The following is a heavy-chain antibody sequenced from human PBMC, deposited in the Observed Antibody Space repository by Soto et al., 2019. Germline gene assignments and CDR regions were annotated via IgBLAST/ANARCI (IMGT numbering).Heavy chain of an antibody. J-gene: IGHJ6*02. D-gene: IGHD1-1*01. V-gene: IGHV1-8*01. Sequence: ASVKVSCKASGYTFTSYDINWVRQATGQGLEWMGWMNPNSGNTGYAQKFQGRVTMTRNTSISTAYMELSSLRSEDTAVYYCARRALVQNYYYYYGMDVWGQGTNVTVSS. CDR2: MNPNSGNT. CDR1: GYTFTSYD. CDR3: ARRALVQNYYYYYGMDV.